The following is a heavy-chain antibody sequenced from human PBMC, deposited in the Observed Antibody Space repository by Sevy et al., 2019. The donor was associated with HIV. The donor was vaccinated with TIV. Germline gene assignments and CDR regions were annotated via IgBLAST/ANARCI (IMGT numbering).Heavy chain of an antibody. CDR3: GRERGYTYLLIDN. V-gene: IGHV4-30-4*01. J-gene: IGHJ4*02. D-gene: IGHD5-12*01. CDR1: GDSITNGDYY. CDR2: IYHGASI. Sequence: SETLSLTCTVSGDSITNGDYYWNWIRQPPGKGLEWIGYIYHGASIFYTPSLKGRALISQDTSKNQFSLKLNSVTTADTAVYFCGRERGYTYLLIDNWGQGTLVTVSS.